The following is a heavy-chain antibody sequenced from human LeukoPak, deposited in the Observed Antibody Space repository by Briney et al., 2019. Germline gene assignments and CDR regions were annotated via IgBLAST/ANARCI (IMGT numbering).Heavy chain of an antibody. D-gene: IGHD2-2*02. CDR2: IYTTGTT. CDR3: ARCTSTSCYNFDY. Sequence: PSETLSLTCTASGGSINSGSYYWNWIRQSAGRGLEWIGHIYTTGTTNCNPSLKSRVTISLDTSKNQFSLKLNSVTAADTAVYYCARCTSTSCYNFDYWGQGTLVTVSS. V-gene: IGHV4-61*09. J-gene: IGHJ4*02. CDR1: GGSINSGSYY.